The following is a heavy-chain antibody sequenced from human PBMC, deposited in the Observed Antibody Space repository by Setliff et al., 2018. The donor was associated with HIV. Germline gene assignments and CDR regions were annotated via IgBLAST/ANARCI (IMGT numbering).Heavy chain of an antibody. Sequence: TGGSLRLSCKASGYTFTNFGISWVRQAPGQGPEWMGWISAYNGNTNYAQKLQGRVTMTTDTSTSTAYMELRSLRSDDTAVYYCARSFRRMDVWGQGTTVTVSS. J-gene: IGHJ6*02. CDR1: GYTFTNFG. CDR3: ARSFRRMDV. CDR2: ISAYNGNT. D-gene: IGHD3-16*01. V-gene: IGHV1-18*01.